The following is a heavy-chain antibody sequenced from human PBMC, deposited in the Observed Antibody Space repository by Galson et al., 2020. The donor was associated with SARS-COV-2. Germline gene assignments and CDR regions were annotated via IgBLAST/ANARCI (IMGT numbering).Heavy chain of an antibody. CDR1: GYSVSTTNY. Sequence: SQTPSLTCAVPGYSVSTTNYWGWVRLAPGKGLEWIGSIYPNGRTYYHPSLESRVTISVDTSRNQFSLTLASVTAADTAFYYCARQGVNMIVLVTVPGWFFDLWGRGTLVTVSS. CDR3: ARQGVNMIVLVTVPGWFFDL. D-gene: IGHD2-21*02. J-gene: IGHJ2*01. CDR2: IYPNGRT. V-gene: IGHV4-38-2*01.